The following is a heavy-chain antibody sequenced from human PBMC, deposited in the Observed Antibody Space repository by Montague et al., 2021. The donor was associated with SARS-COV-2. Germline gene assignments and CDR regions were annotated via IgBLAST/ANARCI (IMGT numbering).Heavy chain of an antibody. V-gene: IGHV4-34*01. Sequence: SETLSLTCAVHGTSFSGYYWNWIRRPPGKGLEWIGEINHGGSTKYSPSLKSRLTISADTSKNQFSLKLTSVAAADTAVYYCARLRDGVVPSPILGVGPYYSYYYMDVGGRGTTVTVSS. CDR3: ARLRDGVVPSPILGVGPYYSYYYMDV. CDR1: GTSFSGYY. CDR2: INHGGST. J-gene: IGHJ6*03. D-gene: IGHD3-10*01.